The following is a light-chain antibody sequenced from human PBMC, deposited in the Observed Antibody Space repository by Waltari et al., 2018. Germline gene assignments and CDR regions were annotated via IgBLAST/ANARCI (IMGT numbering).Light chain of an antibody. CDR1: SSNIGSNY. Sequence: QSVLTQPPSASGPPGQRVTISCSGSSSNIGSNYVSWYQQLPGTAPKLLIYRNNQRPSGVPDRFSGSKSGTSASLAISGLRSEDEADYYCAAWDDSLSVLYVFGTGTKVTVL. CDR3: AAWDDSLSVLYV. V-gene: IGLV1-47*01. CDR2: RNN. J-gene: IGLJ1*01.